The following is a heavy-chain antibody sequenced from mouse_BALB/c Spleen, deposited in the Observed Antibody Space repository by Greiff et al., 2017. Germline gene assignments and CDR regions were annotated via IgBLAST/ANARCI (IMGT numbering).Heavy chain of an antibody. CDR2: INPSNGRT. V-gene: IGHV1S81*02. Sequence: VQLQESGAELVKPGASVKLSCKASGYTFTSYWMHWVKQRPGQGLEWIGEINPSNGRTNYNEKFKSKATLTVDKSSSTAYMQLSSLTSEDSAVYYCARDSTRAMDYWGQGTSVTVSS. CDR1: GYTFTSYW. CDR3: ARDSTRAMDY. J-gene: IGHJ4*01.